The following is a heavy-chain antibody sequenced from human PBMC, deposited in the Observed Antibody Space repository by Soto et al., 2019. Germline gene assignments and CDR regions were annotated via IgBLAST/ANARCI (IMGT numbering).Heavy chain of an antibody. J-gene: IGHJ5*01. CDR1: GASINNFAYY. CDR2: VYYNENT. V-gene: IGHV4-39*01. Sequence: SETLSLTCSVSGASINNFAYYWGWIRQPPGKGLEWIGTVYYNENTYYNPSLKSRVAISVDTAKNQFSLNLRSVTATDTAIYFCARRERYYGSPGWFDPWGQGTLVTVSS. CDR3: ARRERYYGSPGWFDP. D-gene: IGHD3-10*01.